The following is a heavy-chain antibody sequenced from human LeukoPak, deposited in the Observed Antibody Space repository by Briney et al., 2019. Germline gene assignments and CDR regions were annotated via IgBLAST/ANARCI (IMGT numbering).Heavy chain of an antibody. D-gene: IGHD5-24*01. CDR2: VSHNGST. CDR3: ARDQSFEMDAFDV. V-gene: IGHV4-34*01. Sequence: SETLSLTCAVYGGSFKNHFWTWIRQAPGKGLEWIGEVSHNGSTVYNPSLESRITISVDTSKKQFSLRVNSVTVADAAVYYCARDQSFEMDAFDVWGQGTMDTVSS. CDR1: GGSFKNHF. J-gene: IGHJ3*01.